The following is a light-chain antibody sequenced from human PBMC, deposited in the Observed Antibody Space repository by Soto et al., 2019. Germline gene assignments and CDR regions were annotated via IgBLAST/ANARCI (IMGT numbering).Light chain of an antibody. V-gene: IGLV1-44*01. CDR2: NDN. CDR1: SSNMGSNT. J-gene: IGLJ3*02. CDR3: AAWDGSLNHIL. Sequence: QSVLTQPPSASGTPGQGVAISCSGRSSNMGSNTVNWYQHLPGTAPKLLIYNDNQRPSGVPDRFFGSKSGTSASLAITGLQSEDEADYYCAAWDGSLNHILFGGGTKLTVL.